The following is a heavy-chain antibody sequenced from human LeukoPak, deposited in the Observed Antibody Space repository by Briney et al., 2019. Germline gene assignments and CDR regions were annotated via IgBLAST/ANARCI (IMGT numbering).Heavy chain of an antibody. Sequence: SETLSLTCAVYGGSFSGYYWSWIRQPPGKGLEWLGEISHSGSTNYNPSLKSRVTISVDTSKNQFSLKLSSVTAADPAVYYCARGYYDILTGYYPFDYWGQGTLVTVSS. J-gene: IGHJ4*02. CDR2: ISHSGST. V-gene: IGHV4-34*01. CDR1: GGSFSGYY. CDR3: ARGYYDILTGYYPFDY. D-gene: IGHD3-9*01.